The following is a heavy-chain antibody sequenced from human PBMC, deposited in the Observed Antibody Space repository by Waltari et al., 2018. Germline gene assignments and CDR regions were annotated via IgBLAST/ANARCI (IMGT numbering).Heavy chain of an antibody. CDR1: GGSISSYY. Sequence: QVQLQESGPGLVKPSETLSLTCTVSGGSISSYYWSCIRQPAGKGLEWIGRIYTSGSTNYNPSLKSRVTMSVDTSKNQFSLKLSSVTAADTAVYYCARSEWFWSGYNLFDYWGQGTLVTVSS. CDR2: IYTSGST. J-gene: IGHJ4*02. V-gene: IGHV4-4*07. CDR3: ARSEWFWSGYNLFDY. D-gene: IGHD3-3*01.